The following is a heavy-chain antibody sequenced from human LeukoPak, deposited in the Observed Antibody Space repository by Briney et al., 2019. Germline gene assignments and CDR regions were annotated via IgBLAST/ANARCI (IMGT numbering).Heavy chain of an antibody. CDR2: INRDGSER. CDR3: ARRNAMDV. V-gene: IGHV3-7*03. J-gene: IGHJ6*02. CDR1: GFTFTNYW. Sequence: GGSLRLSCAASGFTFTNYWMTWVRQAPGKGLEWVANINRDGSERYYVDSVKGRFTISRDDAKSSLYLQMNSLRAEDTAVYYCARRNAMDVWGQGTTVIVFS.